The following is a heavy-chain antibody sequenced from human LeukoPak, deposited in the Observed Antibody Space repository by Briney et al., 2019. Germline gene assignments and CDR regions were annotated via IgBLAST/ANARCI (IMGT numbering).Heavy chain of an antibody. J-gene: IGHJ5*01. CDR1: GFSFGNYA. V-gene: IGHV3-23*01. CDR2: ISGTGGAT. Sequence: GGSLRLSCVASGFSFGNYAMSWVRQAPGKGLQWVSQISGTGGATWYAGFARDRFTISRDNSKKTLYLQMPGLRVEDTAMYYCVKDPRDRYGRNWFVSWGQGTLLIVSS. D-gene: IGHD5-18*01. CDR3: VKDPRDRYGRNWFVS.